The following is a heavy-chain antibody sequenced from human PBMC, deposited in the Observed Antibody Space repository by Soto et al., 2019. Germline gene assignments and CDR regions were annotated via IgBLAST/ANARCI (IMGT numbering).Heavy chain of an antibody. Sequence: QVQLVQSGAEVKKPGASVKVSCKASGYTFTSYDINWVRQATGQGLEWMGWMNPNSGNTGYAQKFQGRVTMTVNTSRSTAYMELSSLRSEDTAVYYCARARYCTNGVGYGFEPWGQGTLVTVS. V-gene: IGHV1-8*01. CDR2: MNPNSGNT. CDR1: GYTFTSYD. D-gene: IGHD2-8*01. CDR3: ARARYCTNGVGYGFEP. J-gene: IGHJ5*02.